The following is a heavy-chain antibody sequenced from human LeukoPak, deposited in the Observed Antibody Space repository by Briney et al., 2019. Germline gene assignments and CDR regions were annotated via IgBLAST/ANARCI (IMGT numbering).Heavy chain of an antibody. CDR2: IYYSGST. CDR1: GGSISSYY. D-gene: IGHD3-3*01. CDR3: ARTSRVTIFGVVISNWFDP. J-gene: IGHJ5*02. V-gene: IGHV4-59*01. Sequence: PSETLSLTCTVSGGSISSYYWSWIRQPAGKGLEWIGYIYYSGSTNYNPSLKSRVTISVDTSKNQFSLKLSSVTAADTAVYYCARTSRVTIFGVVISNWFDPWGQGTLVTVSS.